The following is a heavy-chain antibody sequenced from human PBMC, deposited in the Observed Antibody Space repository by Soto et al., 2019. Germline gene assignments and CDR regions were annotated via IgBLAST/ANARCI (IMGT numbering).Heavy chain of an antibody. CDR1: GFTVSSNY. D-gene: IGHD6-13*01. V-gene: IGHV3-53*02. CDR2: IYSGGST. J-gene: IGHJ6*02. Sequence: EVQLVETGGGLIQPGGSLRLSCAASGFTVSSNYMSWVRQAPGKGLEWVSVIYSGGSTYYADSVKGRFTISRDNSKNTLYLQMNSLRAEDTAVYYCAREEPRGFIAAAGNQPPYYGMDVWGQGTTVTVSS. CDR3: AREEPRGFIAAAGNQPPYYGMDV.